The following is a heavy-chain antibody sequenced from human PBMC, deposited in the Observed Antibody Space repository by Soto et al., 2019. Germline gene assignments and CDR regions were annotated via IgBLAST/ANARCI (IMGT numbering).Heavy chain of an antibody. CDR3: ARVSGSYYYGMDV. CDR2: IYHSGST. Sequence: SETLSLTCAVSGGSISSGGYSWSWIRQPPGKGLEWIGYIYHSGSTYYNPSLKSRVTISVDKSKNQFSLKLNSVTAADTAVYYCARVSGSYYYGMDVWGQGTTVTVSS. J-gene: IGHJ6*02. V-gene: IGHV4-30-2*01. CDR1: GGSISSGGYS.